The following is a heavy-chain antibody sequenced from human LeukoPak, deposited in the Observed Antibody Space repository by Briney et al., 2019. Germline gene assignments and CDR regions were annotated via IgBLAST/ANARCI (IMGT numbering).Heavy chain of an antibody. J-gene: IGHJ3*02. CDR2: INPSGGST. CDR1: GYTFTSYY. V-gene: IGHV1-46*01. Sequence: ASVKVSCKASGYTFTSYYMHWVRQAPGQGLEWMGIINPSGGSTSYAQKFQGRVTMTRDTSTSTVYMELSSLRSEDTAVYYCARGGPIRGVIIIRTDAFDIWGQGTMVTVSS. D-gene: IGHD3-10*01. CDR3: ARGGPIRGVIIIRTDAFDI.